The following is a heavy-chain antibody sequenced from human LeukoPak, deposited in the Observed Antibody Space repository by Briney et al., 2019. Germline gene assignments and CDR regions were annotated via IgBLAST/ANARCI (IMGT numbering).Heavy chain of an antibody. V-gene: IGHV3-30*02. CDR1: GFTFSYYG. Sequence: QSGGSLSLSCAASGFTFSYYGMHWVRQAPGKGLEWVAFIRYDGNDKYYADSVKGRFTISRDTSRNTLYLQMNSLRAEDTAVYYCAKDLMRDRWFGESWGQGALVTVSS. J-gene: IGHJ5*02. D-gene: IGHD3-10*01. CDR2: IRYDGNDK. CDR3: AKDLMRDRWFGES.